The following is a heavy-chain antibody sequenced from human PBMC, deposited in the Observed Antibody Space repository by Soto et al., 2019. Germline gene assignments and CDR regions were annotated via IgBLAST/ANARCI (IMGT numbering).Heavy chain of an antibody. J-gene: IGHJ4*02. CDR2: ISPYNGNT. CDR3: ARFQLTFSYDSGDYYDY. D-gene: IGHD3-22*01. V-gene: IGHV1-18*01. CDR1: GYTFTRFA. Sequence: QAQLVQSGAEVKKPGASVKVSCKASGYTFTRFAISWVRQAPGQGLEWMGGISPYNGNTYYAEKFPGRVTMTTETSTSAAYMELRGLRSDDTAMYYCARFQLTFSYDSGDYYDYWGQGTLVTVSS.